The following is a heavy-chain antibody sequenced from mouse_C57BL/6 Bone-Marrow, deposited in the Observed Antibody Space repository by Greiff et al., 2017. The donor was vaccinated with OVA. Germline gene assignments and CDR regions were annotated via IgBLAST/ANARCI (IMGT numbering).Heavy chain of an antibody. D-gene: IGHD1-1*01. J-gene: IGHJ2*01. CDR1: GYSITSGYY. V-gene: IGHV3-6*01. Sequence: VQLKESGPGLVKPSQSLSLTCSVTGYSITSGYYWNWIRQFPGNKLEWMGYISYDGSNNYNPSLKNRISITRDTSKNQFFLKLNSVTTEDTATYYCARDQVLRFYFDYWGQGTTLTVSS. CDR2: ISYDGSN. CDR3: ARDQVLRFYFDY.